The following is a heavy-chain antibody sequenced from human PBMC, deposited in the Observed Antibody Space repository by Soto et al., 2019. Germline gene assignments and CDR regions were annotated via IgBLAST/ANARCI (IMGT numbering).Heavy chain of an antibody. CDR3: ARDNRKDYGSGSLFVFWFDP. CDR1: GGSISSYY. D-gene: IGHD3-10*01. Sequence: SLTCTVSGGSISSYYWSWIRQPAGKGLEWIGRIYTSGSTNYNPSLKSRVTMSVDTSKNQFSLKLSSVTAADTAVYYCARDNRKDYGSGSLFVFWFDPWGQGTLVTVSS. V-gene: IGHV4-4*07. J-gene: IGHJ5*02. CDR2: IYTSGST.